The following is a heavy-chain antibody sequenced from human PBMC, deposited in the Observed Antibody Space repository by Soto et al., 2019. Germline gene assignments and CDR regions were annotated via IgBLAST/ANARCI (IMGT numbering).Heavy chain of an antibody. J-gene: IGHJ4*02. Sequence: PSLTCTVSVDAIRSFSWSWIRQPPGKGLEWIGYIYYSGSTTYNPSFKSRVTISIDRSEKQFSLKLTSVTAADTAVYFCAGDFGSGSYRFDYWGQGALVTVSS. CDR2: IYYSGST. D-gene: IGHD3-10*01. V-gene: IGHV4-59*01. CDR3: AGDFGSGSYRFDY. CDR1: VDAIRSFS.